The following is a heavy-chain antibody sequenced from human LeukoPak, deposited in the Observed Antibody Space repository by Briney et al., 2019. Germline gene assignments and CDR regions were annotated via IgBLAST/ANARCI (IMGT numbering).Heavy chain of an antibody. Sequence: GGSLRLSCAASGFTFNDYGMHWVRHAPGKGLVWVSGISWNSGSTVYADSVKGRFTISRDNAKNSLYLQMNSLRAEDTALYYCAKDRDSSSSFAFDIWGQGTMVTVSS. CDR3: AKDRDSSSSFAFDI. CDR2: ISWNSGST. D-gene: IGHD6-6*01. V-gene: IGHV3-9*01. J-gene: IGHJ3*02. CDR1: GFTFNDYG.